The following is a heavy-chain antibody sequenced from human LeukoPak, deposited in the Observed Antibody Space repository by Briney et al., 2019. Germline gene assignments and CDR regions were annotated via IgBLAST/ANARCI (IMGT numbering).Heavy chain of an antibody. CDR1: GFTFSSYA. J-gene: IGHJ5*02. D-gene: IGHD6-19*01. CDR2: ISGSGGST. CDR3: AKEGLYTSGSSDWFDP. V-gene: IGHV3-23*01. Sequence: PGGSLTLSCAASGFTFSSYAMSWLRQAPGKGLEWVSDISGSGGSTYYADSGKGRFTISRNNSENTLYLQMNSLRAEDTAVDYCAKEGLYTSGSSDWFDPWGQGTLVTVSS.